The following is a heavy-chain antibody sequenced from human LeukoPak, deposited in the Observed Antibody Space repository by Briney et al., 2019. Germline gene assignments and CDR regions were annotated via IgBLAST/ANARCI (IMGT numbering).Heavy chain of an antibody. D-gene: IGHD2-2*02. Sequence: ASVKVSCKASGYTFTSSDINWVRQATGQRLEWTGWMNPNSGNTGYAQKFQGRVTMTRNTSISTAYMELSSLRSEDTAVYYCARIGYCSSTICYKKGILDYWGQGTLVTVSS. V-gene: IGHV1-8*01. CDR2: MNPNSGNT. J-gene: IGHJ4*02. CDR1: GYTFTSSD. CDR3: ARIGYCSSTICYKKGILDY.